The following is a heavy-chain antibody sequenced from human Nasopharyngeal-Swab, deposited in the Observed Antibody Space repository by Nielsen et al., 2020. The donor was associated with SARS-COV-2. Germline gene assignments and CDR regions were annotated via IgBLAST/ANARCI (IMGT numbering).Heavy chain of an antibody. Sequence: GGSLRLSCAASGFTFSSYWMSWVRQAPGKGLERVANIKQDGSEKYYVDSVKGRFTISRDNAKNSLYLQMNSLRAEDTAVYYCARPRITTVTSRSYYFDYWGQGTLVTVSS. V-gene: IGHV3-7*01. CDR1: GFTFSSYW. CDR3: ARPRITTVTSRSYYFDY. CDR2: IKQDGSEK. D-gene: IGHD4-17*01. J-gene: IGHJ4*02.